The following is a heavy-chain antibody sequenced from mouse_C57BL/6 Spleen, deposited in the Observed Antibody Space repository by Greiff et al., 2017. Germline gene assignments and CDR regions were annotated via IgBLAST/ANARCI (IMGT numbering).Heavy chain of an antibody. V-gene: IGHV1-64*01. D-gene: IGHD2-1*01. Sequence: VQLQQPGAELVKPGASVKLSCKASGYTFTSYWMHWVKQRPGQGLEWIGMIHPNSGSTNYNEKFKSKATLTVDKSSSTAYMQLSSLTSEDSAVYYCARLDGNYEDWYFDVWGTGTTVTVSS. CDR1: GYTFTSYW. J-gene: IGHJ1*03. CDR2: IHPNSGST. CDR3: ARLDGNYEDWYFDV.